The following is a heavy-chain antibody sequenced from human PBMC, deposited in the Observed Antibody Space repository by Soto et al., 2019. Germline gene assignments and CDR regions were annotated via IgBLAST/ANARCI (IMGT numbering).Heavy chain of an antibody. Sequence: PSETLSLTCAVYGGSFSGYYWSWTRQPPGKGLEWIGEINHSGSTNYNPSLKSRVTISVDTSKNQFSLKLSSVTAADTAVYYCARARGEGATTDSWFDPWGQGTLVTVSS. CDR3: ARARGEGATTDSWFDP. CDR1: GGSFSGYY. CDR2: INHSGST. D-gene: IGHD1-26*01. J-gene: IGHJ5*02. V-gene: IGHV4-34*01.